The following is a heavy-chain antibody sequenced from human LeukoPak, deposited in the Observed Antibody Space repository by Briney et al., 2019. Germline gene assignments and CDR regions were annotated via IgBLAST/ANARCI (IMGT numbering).Heavy chain of an antibody. V-gene: IGHV7-4-1*02. CDR2: INTNTGNP. D-gene: IGHD6-13*01. Sequence: GASVKVSCKASGYTFTSYAMNWVRQAPGQGLEWMGWINTNTGNPTYAQGFTGRFVFSLDTSVSTAYLQISSLKAEDTAVYYCARDLSSSWYRDAFDIWGQGTMVTVSS. J-gene: IGHJ3*02. CDR3: ARDLSSSWYRDAFDI. CDR1: GYTFTSYA.